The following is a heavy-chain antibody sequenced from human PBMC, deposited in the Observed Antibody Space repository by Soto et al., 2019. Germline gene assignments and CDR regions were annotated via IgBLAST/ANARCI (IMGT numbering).Heavy chain of an antibody. D-gene: IGHD6-13*01. CDR2: IYSGGST. CDR1: GFTVSSNY. CDR3: ARFIAAAYYFDY. V-gene: IGHV3-53*01. J-gene: IGHJ4*02. Sequence: GGSLRLSCAASGFTVSSNYMSWVRQAPGKGLEWVSVIYSGGSTYYADSVKGRSTISRDNSKNTLYLQMNSLRAEDTAVYYCARFIAAAYYFDYWGQGTLVTVSS.